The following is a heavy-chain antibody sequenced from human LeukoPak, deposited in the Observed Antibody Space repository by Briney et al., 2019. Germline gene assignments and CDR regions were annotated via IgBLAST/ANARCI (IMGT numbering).Heavy chain of an antibody. V-gene: IGHV3-9*01. J-gene: IGHJ4*02. CDR3: AKLNY. CDR2: VNWNSGIK. Sequence: GGSLRLSCAASGFTFDDYGMHWVRQGPGKGLEWVSGVNWNSGIKAYADSVKGRFSISRDNSKNTLYLQMNSLRAEDTAVYYCAKLNYWGQGTLVTVSS. CDR1: GFTFDDYG.